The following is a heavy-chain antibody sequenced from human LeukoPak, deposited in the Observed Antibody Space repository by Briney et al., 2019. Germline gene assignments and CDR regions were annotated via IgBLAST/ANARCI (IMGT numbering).Heavy chain of an antibody. CDR2: ISYDGSNK. Sequence: GGSLRLSCAASGFTFSSYAMRWVRQAPGKGLEWVAVISYDGSNKYYADSVKGRFTISRDNSKNTLYLQTNSLRAEDTAVYYCARDRAPYSSGWYQYYYYMDVWGKGTTVTVSS. J-gene: IGHJ6*03. D-gene: IGHD6-19*01. CDR3: ARDRAPYSSGWYQYYYYMDV. V-gene: IGHV3-30*04. CDR1: GFTFSSYA.